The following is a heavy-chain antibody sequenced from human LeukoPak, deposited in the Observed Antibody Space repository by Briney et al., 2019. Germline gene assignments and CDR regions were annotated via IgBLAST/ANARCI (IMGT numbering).Heavy chain of an antibody. J-gene: IGHJ3*02. D-gene: IGHD2-15*01. V-gene: IGHV4-59*01. Sequence: SETLSLTCTVSGGSISSYYWSWIRQPPGKGLEWIGYIYYSGSTNYNPSPKSRVTISVDTSKNQFSLKLSSVTAADTAVYYCARDIGPYCSGGSCYSWGAFDIWGQGTMVTVSS. CDR3: ARDIGPYCSGGSCYSWGAFDI. CDR1: GGSISSYY. CDR2: IYYSGST.